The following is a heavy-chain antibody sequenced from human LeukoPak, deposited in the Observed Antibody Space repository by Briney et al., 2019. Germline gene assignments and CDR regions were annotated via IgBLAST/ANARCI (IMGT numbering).Heavy chain of an antibody. Sequence: GGSLRLSCTASGFAFGDFAMSWFRQAPGKGLEWVSYIRSKTYGETTQYAASVKGRLTISRDDSKSLAYLQMDSLTTEDTAVYYCSRVQAVPYYFDYWGQGTLVTVSS. CDR1: GFAFGDFA. D-gene: IGHD3-10*01. J-gene: IGHJ4*02. CDR2: IRSKTYGETT. V-gene: IGHV3-49*03. CDR3: SRVQAVPYYFDY.